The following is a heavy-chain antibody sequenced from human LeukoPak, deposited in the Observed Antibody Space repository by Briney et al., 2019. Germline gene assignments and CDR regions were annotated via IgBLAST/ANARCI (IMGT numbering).Heavy chain of an antibody. J-gene: IGHJ4*02. CDR1: GFTFSSCS. CDR3: ASSDDYYDSSGYYY. V-gene: IGHV3-21*01. D-gene: IGHD3-22*01. CDR2: ISSSSSYI. Sequence: GGSLRLSCAASGFTFSSCSMNWVRQAPGKGLEWVSSISSSSSYIYYADSVKGRFTISRDNAKNSLYLQMNSLRAEDTAVYYCASSDDYYDSSGYYYWGQGTLVTVSS.